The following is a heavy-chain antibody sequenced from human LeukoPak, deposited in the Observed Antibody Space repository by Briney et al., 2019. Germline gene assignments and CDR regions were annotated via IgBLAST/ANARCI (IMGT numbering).Heavy chain of an antibody. Sequence: GGSLRLSCVASGFTFSIYGMNWVRQAPGKGLEWVSSISGSDGSSHYADFVKGRFTISRDNSKNTLHLQMNSLRAEDTAVYYCAKSLGVGGYTRYKGFDQWGQGTLVTVSS. D-gene: IGHD3-16*02. V-gene: IGHV3-23*01. CDR3: AKSLGVGGYTRYKGFDQ. CDR1: GFTFSIYG. J-gene: IGHJ4*02. CDR2: ISGSDGSS.